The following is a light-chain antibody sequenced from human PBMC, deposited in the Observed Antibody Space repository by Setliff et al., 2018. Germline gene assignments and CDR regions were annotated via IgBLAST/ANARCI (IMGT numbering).Light chain of an antibody. Sequence: QSALTQPASVSGSPGQSITISCTGSTSDINYYHFVSWYQQHPDTAPKLLIYEVNIRPSGVSSRFSGSQSGNTASLTISGLQAEDEADYYCASYTRTDLEVFGTGTKGTVL. CDR2: EVN. J-gene: IGLJ1*01. CDR3: ASYTRTDLEV. CDR1: TSDINYYHF. V-gene: IGLV2-14*01.